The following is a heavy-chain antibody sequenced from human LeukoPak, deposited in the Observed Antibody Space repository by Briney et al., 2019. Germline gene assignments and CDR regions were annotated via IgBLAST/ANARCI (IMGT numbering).Heavy chain of an antibody. Sequence: PGGSLRLSCAASGFTFSDYYMTWIRQAPGKGLEWVSYISRSGNTIYYADSVNGRFTISRDNAKNSLYLQMNSPRADDTAMYYCARRRGYNIHYFDSWGQGTLVTVSS. V-gene: IGHV3-11*01. CDR2: ISRSGNTI. D-gene: IGHD5-18*01. CDR3: ARRRGYNIHYFDS. CDR1: GFTFSDYY. J-gene: IGHJ4*02.